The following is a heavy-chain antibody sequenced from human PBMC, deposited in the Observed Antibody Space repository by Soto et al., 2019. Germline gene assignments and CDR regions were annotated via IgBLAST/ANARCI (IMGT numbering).Heavy chain of an antibody. CDR2: IVVGSGNT. Sequence: GASVKVSCKASGFTFTSSAVQWVRQARGQRLEWIGWIVVGSGNTNYAQKFQERVTITRDMSTSTAYMELSSLRSEDTAVYYCAAPDRYSSSWYQKAYYYGMDVWGQGTTVTVSS. CDR3: AAPDRYSSSWYQKAYYYGMDV. J-gene: IGHJ6*02. CDR1: GFTFTSSA. V-gene: IGHV1-58*01. D-gene: IGHD6-13*01.